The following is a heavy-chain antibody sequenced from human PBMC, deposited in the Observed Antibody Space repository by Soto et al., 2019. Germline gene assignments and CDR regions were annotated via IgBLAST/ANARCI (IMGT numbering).Heavy chain of an antibody. J-gene: IGHJ4*02. D-gene: IGHD2-15*01. CDR1: GFTFSSYS. V-gene: IGHV3-48*01. CDR3: ARDGYCSGGSCYSVPVFDY. Sequence: GGSLRLSCAASGFTFSSYSMNWVRQAPGKGLEWVSYISSSSNTIYYADSVKGRFTISRDNAKNSLYLQMNSLRAEDTAVYYCARDGYCSGGSCYSVPVFDYWGQGTLVTVSS. CDR2: ISSSSNTI.